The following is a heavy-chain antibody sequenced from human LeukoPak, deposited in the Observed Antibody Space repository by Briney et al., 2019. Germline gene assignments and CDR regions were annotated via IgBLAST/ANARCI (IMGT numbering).Heavy chain of an antibody. V-gene: IGHV3-33*01. CDR2: IWHDGRNQ. D-gene: IGHD3-10*01. CDR3: ARQTGTYDLDY. CDR1: GFTFSNFG. J-gene: IGHJ4*02. Sequence: GGSLRLSCAASGFTFSNFGMHWVRQAPGEGLEWVAVIWHDGRNQHYADSVKGRFTISRDNSKGTLYLQMNSLRVDDTAVYYCARQTGTYDLDYWGQGTLVTVSS.